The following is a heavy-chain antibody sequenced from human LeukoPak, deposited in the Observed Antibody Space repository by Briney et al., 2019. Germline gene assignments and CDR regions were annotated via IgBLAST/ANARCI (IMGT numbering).Heavy chain of an antibody. D-gene: IGHD6-19*01. V-gene: IGHV4-59*08. Sequence: PGGSLRLSCAASGFTFNNYPMGWIRQPPGKGLEWIGYIYYSGSTNYNPSLKSRVTISVDTSKNQFSLKLSSVTAADTAVYYCARRRYSSGSYLDYWGQGTLVTVSS. J-gene: IGHJ4*02. CDR3: ARRRYSSGSYLDY. CDR1: GFTFNNYP. CDR2: IYYSGST.